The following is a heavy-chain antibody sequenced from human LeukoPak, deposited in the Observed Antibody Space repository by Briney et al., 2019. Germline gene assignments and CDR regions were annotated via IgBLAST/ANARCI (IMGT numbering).Heavy chain of an antibody. J-gene: IGHJ4*02. Sequence: GGSLRLSCAASGFSVSSNYISWVRQAPGKGLEWVSVIYSGGSTYFADSVKGRFTISIDTSKNTMYPQLNSLRAEDTAVYYCARGDWNGGVFDYWGQGTLVTVSS. CDR1: GFSVSSNY. CDR3: ARGDWNGGVFDY. D-gene: IGHD1-1*01. V-gene: IGHV3-53*01. CDR2: IYSGGST.